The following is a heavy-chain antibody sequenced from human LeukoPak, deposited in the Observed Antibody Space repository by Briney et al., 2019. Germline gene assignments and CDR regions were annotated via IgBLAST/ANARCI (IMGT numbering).Heavy chain of an antibody. CDR3: ARGYPYGSYVDY. CDR2: IYYSGST. J-gene: IGHJ4*02. Sequence: PSETLSLTCTVSGGSISSYYWSWIRQPPGKGLEWIGYIYYSGSTHYDPSLKSRVTISVDTSKNQFPLKLSSVTAADTAVYYCARGYPYGSYVDYWGQGTLVTVSS. V-gene: IGHV4-59*01. CDR1: GGSISSYY. D-gene: IGHD1-26*01.